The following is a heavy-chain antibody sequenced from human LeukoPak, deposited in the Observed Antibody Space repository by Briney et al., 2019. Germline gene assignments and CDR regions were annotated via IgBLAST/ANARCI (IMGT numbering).Heavy chain of an antibody. V-gene: IGHV1-2*02. J-gene: IGHJ4*02. CDR3: TRVRAVAAKAYFDY. Sequence: ASVKVSCKASGYTFTGYFMHWVRQAPGQGLEWMGGINPNSGGTHYAQKFQRRVALTRDTSVSTAYMELSRLISDDTAVYYCTRVRAVAAKAYFDYWGQGTLVTVSS. CDR2: INPNSGGT. D-gene: IGHD4-23*01. CDR1: GYTFTGYF.